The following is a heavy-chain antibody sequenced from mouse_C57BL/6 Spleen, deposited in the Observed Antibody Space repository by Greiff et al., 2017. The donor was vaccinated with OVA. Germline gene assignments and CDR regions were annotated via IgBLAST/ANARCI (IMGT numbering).Heavy chain of an antibody. CDR1: GFTFTDYY. Sequence: DVMLVESGGGLVQPGGSLSLSCAASGFTFTDYYMSWVRQPPGKALEWLGFIRHKANGSTTEYSASVKGRFTISRDNSQSILYLQMNALRAEDSATYYCARYEGDGYPAYWGQGTLVTVSA. J-gene: IGHJ3*01. CDR3: ARYEGDGYPAY. V-gene: IGHV7-3*01. CDR2: IRHKANGSTT. D-gene: IGHD2-3*01.